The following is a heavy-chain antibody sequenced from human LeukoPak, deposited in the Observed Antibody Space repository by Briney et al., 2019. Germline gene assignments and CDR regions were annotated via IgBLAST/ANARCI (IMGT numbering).Heavy chain of an antibody. D-gene: IGHD1-26*01. CDR3: ARDSDKSGSYGRTYYYYMDV. J-gene: IGHJ6*03. CDR2: IIPIFGTA. Sequence: SVKVSCKASGGTFSSYAISWVRQAPGQGLEWMGGIIPIFGTANYAQKFQGRVTITTDESTSTAYMELSSLRSEDTAVYYCARDSDKSGSYGRTYYYYMDVWGKGTTVTVSS. CDR1: GGTFSSYA. V-gene: IGHV1-69*05.